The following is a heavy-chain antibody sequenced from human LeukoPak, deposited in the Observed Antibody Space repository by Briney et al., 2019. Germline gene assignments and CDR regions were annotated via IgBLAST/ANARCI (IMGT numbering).Heavy chain of an antibody. CDR2: IKQDGSEK. CDR3: ARDLAVAPMGYFDI. D-gene: IGHD6-19*01. V-gene: IGHV3-7*01. J-gene: IGHJ3*02. Sequence: PGGSLRLSCAASGFTFSSYSMNWVRQAPGKGLEWVANIKQDGSEKYYVDSVKGRFTISRDNAKNSLYLQMNSLRAEDTAVYYCARDLAVAPMGYFDIWGQGTMVTVSS. CDR1: GFTFSSYS.